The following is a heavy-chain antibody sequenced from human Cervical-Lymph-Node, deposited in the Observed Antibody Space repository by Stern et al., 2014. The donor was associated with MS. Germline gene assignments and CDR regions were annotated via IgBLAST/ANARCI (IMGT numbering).Heavy chain of an antibody. CDR2: ISSNGGST. J-gene: IGHJ2*01. V-gene: IGHV3-64*01. CDR3: ARGVTYCGGDCYGWYFDL. D-gene: IGHD2-21*02. CDR1: GFTFSSYA. Sequence: VQLVESGGGLVQPGGSLRLSCAASGFTFSSYAMHWVRQAPGKGLEYVSVISSNGGSTYYANSVKGRFTISRDNSKHTLYLHMGSLRVEDMAVYYCARGVTYCGGDCYGWYFDLWGRGTLVTVSS.